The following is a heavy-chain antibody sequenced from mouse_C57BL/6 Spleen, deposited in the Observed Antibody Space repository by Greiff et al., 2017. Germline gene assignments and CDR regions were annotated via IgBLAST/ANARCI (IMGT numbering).Heavy chain of an antibody. CDR3: AKERIYDGYYFDY. D-gene: IGHD2-3*01. Sequence: VQLKESGPGLVKPSQSLSLTCSVTGYSITSGYYWNWIRQFPGNKLEWMGYISYDGSNNYNPSLKNRISITRDTSKNQFFLKLNSVTTEDTATYYCAKERIYDGYYFDYWGQGTTLTVSS. CDR1: GYSITSGYY. V-gene: IGHV3-6*01. J-gene: IGHJ2*01. CDR2: ISYDGSN.